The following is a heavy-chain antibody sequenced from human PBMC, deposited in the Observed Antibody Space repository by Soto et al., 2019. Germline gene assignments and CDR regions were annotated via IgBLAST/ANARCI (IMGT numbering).Heavy chain of an antibody. CDR3: AKAPHARNWNPPFTSAFDY. CDR1: GFTFNSYA. J-gene: IGHJ4*02. V-gene: IGHV3-23*01. Sequence: EVQLLESGGGLVQPGGSLRLSCAASGFTFNSYAMSWVRQAPGKGLEWVSIVTGSGGSTYYADSMKGRFTISRDNSKNTLYLQRNSLRAEDTAVYYCAKAPHARNWNPPFTSAFDYWGQGTLVTASS. CDR2: VTGSGGST. D-gene: IGHD1-20*01.